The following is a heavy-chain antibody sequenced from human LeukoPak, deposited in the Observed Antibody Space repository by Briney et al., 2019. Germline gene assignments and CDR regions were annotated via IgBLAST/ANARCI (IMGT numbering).Heavy chain of an antibody. CDR2: VRSRDKNYAT. D-gene: IGHD2-21*01. J-gene: IGHJ4*02. Sequence: GGSLRLSCAASGLVFSGSAVHWVRQTSGRGLEWIGCVRSRDKNYATIYGASARGRFTISRDDSRNTASLQMNSLNTEDTAVYYFRHIEYVAPDSWGQGTLVTVFS. V-gene: IGHV3-73*01. CDR1: GLVFSGSA. CDR3: RHIEYVAPDS.